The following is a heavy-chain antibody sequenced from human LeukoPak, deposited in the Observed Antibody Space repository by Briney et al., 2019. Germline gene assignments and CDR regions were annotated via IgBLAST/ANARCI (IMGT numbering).Heavy chain of an antibody. CDR1: GGSISSYY. CDR3: ARTCSGGSCDVYLDAFDI. V-gene: IGHV4-4*07. Sequence: SETLSLTCTVSGGSISSYYWSWIRQPAGKGLEWIGRMYTSGSTNYNPSLKSRVTMSVDTSKNQFSLKLSSVTAADTAVYYCARTCSGGSCDVYLDAFDIWGQGTMVTVSS. CDR2: MYTSGST. D-gene: IGHD2-15*01. J-gene: IGHJ3*02.